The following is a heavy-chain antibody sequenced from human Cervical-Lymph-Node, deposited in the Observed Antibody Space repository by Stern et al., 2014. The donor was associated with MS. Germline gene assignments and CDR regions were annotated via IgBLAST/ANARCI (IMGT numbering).Heavy chain of an antibody. CDR2: IYTDGST. J-gene: IGHJ3*02. CDR3: ARAIFGVVTPTMAPDAFDI. CDR1: GFTVSSNY. V-gene: IGHV3-53*01. D-gene: IGHD3-3*01. Sequence: EVQLVESGGGLIQPGGSLRLSCAASGFTVSSNYMSWVRQSPGTGLQWVSLIYTDGSTYYADSVKSRFNISRDHSKNTLYLQMHSLGAEDTALYYCARAIFGVVTPTMAPDAFDIWGQGKMVTVSS.